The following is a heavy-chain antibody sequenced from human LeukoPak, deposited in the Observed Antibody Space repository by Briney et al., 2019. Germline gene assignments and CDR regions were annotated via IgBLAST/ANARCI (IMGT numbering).Heavy chain of an antibody. CDR1: GFTFSSYG. CDR2: IKQDGSEK. Sequence: GGSLRLSCAASGFTFSSYGIHWVRQAPGKGLEWVANIKQDGSEKYYVDSVKGRFTISRDNSRNTLYLQMKSLRAEDTAVYYCAKISDDWGQGTLVTVSS. J-gene: IGHJ4*02. CDR3: AKISDD. V-gene: IGHV3-30*02.